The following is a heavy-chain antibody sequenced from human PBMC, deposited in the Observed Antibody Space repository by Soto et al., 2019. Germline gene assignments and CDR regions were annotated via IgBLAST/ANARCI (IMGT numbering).Heavy chain of an antibody. V-gene: IGHV1-69*13. CDR1: GGTFSSYA. CDR3: ARLPTSKKRTSSEVDY. J-gene: IGHJ4*02. CDR2: IIPIFGTA. D-gene: IGHD6-25*01. Sequence: ASVKVSCKASGGTFSSYAISWVRQAPGQGLEWMGGIIPIFGTANYAQKSQGRVTITADESTSTAYMELSSLRSEDTAVYYCARLPTSKKRTSSEVDYWGQGTLVTVSS.